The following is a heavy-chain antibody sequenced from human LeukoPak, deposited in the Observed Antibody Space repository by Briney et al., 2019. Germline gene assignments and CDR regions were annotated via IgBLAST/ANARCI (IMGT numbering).Heavy chain of an antibody. V-gene: IGHV1-46*01. CDR1: GYTFTSYY. J-gene: IGHJ4*02. CDR3: AREGRKDGGENDSSLDY. Sequence: GASVKVSCKASGYTFTSYYMQWVRQAPGQGLEWMGIINPSGGSTSYAQKFQGRVTMARDTSTSTVYMDLSSLRSEDTAVYYCAREGRKDGGENDSSLDYWGQGTLVTVSS. D-gene: IGHD4-23*01. CDR2: INPSGGST.